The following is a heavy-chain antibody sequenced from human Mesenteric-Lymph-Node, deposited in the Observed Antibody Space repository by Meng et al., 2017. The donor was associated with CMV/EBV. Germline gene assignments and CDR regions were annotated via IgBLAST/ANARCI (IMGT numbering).Heavy chain of an antibody. V-gene: IGHV3-7*04. CDR3: ARGGYCSDTSCYTRGYSMDV. J-gene: IGHJ6*02. CDR2: IKQDGSEK. Sequence: GESLKISCAPSGFTFSNYWMSWVRQAPGKGLEWVANIKQDGSEKYYVDSVKGRFTISRDHAKNSLYLQMDSLRVEDTAVYYCARGGYCSDTSCYTRGYSMDVWGQGTTVTVSS. D-gene: IGHD2-2*02. CDR1: GFTFSNYW.